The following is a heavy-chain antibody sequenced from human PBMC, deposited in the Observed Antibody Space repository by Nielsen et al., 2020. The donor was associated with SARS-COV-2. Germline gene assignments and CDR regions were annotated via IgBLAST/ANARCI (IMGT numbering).Heavy chain of an antibody. Sequence: ASVKVSCKASGYTFTSYYMHWVRQAPGQGLEWMGWISAYNGNTNYAQKLQGRVTMTTDTSTSTAYMELRSLRSDDTAVYYCARMLIVATTYALDYWGQGTLVTVSS. CDR3: ARMLIVATTYALDY. CDR2: ISAYNGNT. V-gene: IGHV1-18*04. D-gene: IGHD5-12*01. J-gene: IGHJ4*02. CDR1: GYTFTSYY.